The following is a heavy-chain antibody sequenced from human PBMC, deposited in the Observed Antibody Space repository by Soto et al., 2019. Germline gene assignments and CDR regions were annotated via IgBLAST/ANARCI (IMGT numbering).Heavy chain of an antibody. CDR1: GFSLSTSGVG. CDR2: IYWDDDK. Sequence: QITLKESGPTLVKPTQTLTLTCTFSGFSLSTSGVGVGWIRQPPGKALEWLALIYWDDDKRYSPSLKSRLTITEDTSKNQVVLTMTNMDPGDTATYYCAPRQRAVYFDYWGQGTLVTVSS. V-gene: IGHV2-5*02. J-gene: IGHJ4*02. CDR3: APRQRAVYFDY.